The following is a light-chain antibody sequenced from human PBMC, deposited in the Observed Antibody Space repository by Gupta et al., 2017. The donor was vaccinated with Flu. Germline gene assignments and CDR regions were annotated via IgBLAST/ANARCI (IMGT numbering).Light chain of an antibody. CDR1: QSLLHSNGYNY. CDR2: LGS. J-gene: IGKJ4*01. CDR3: MQALQTLLT. Sequence: IVITHSPLSLPVTPGEPAYIYCRSSQSLLHSNGYNYLDWYLQKPGQSPQLLIYLGSNRASGVPDRFSGSGSGTDFTLKISRVEAEDVGVYYCMQALQTLLTFGGGTKVEIK. V-gene: IGKV2-28*01.